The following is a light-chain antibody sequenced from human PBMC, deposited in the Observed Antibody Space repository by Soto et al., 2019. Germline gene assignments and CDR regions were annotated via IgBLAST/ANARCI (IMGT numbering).Light chain of an antibody. CDR3: CSYTSSSTHV. CDR2: DVN. J-gene: IGLJ1*01. Sequence: QSALTQPASVSGSPGQSITISCTGTSSDVGGYNFVSWYQQHPGKVPRLMIFDVNRRPSGVSDRFSGSKSGNTASLTISGLQAEDEGDYYCCSYTSSSTHVFGSGTKLTVL. CDR1: SSDVGGYNF. V-gene: IGLV2-14*03.